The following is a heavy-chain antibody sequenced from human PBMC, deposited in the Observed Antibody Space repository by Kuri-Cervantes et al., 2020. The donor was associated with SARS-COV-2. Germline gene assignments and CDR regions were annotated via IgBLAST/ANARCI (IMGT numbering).Heavy chain of an antibody. D-gene: IGHD3-3*01. Sequence: SGTLSLTCTVSGGSISSYYWSWIRQPAGKGLEWIGRIYTSGSTNYNPSLKSRVTMSVDTSKNQFSLKLSPVTAADTAVYYCARALANFWSGSDWYFDLWGRGTLVTVSS. CDR2: IYTSGST. V-gene: IGHV4-4*07. CDR3: ARALANFWSGSDWYFDL. J-gene: IGHJ2*01. CDR1: GGSISSYY.